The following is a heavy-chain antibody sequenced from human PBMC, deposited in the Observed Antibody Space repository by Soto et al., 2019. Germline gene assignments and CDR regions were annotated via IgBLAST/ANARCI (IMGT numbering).Heavy chain of an antibody. V-gene: IGHV5-51*01. D-gene: IGHD3-22*01. CDR3: ARQTHYGSSAKRGFDV. CDR1: GYSFTSYW. J-gene: IGHJ3*01. CDR2: IYPDDSDS. Sequence: ESLKISFKGSGYSFTSYWIGWVRQIPGKGLEWMGIIYPDDSDSSYSPSFQGQVTISADKSISTAYLQWSSLKASDTAMYYCARQTHYGSSAKRGFDVWGQGTMVSVSS.